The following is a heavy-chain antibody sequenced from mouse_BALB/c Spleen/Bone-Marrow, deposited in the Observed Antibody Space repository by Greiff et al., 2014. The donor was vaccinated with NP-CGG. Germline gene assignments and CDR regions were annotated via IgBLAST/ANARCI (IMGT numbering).Heavy chain of an antibody. CDR1: GYAFTNYL. CDR3: ARRIYYAMGY. D-gene: IGHD2-1*01. J-gene: IGHJ2*01. Sequence: VKLMESGAELVRPGTSVKVSCEASGYAFTNYLIEWVKQRPGQGLEWIGVLNPGSGGTNYNEKFKGKATLTADKSSSTAYMQLSSLTSDDSAVDFCARRIYYAMGYWGQGTTLTVSS. CDR2: LNPGSGGT. V-gene: IGHV1-54*01.